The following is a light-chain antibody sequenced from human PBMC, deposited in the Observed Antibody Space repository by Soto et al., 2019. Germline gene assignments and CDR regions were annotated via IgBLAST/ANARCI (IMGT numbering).Light chain of an antibody. CDR1: QSISIY. J-gene: IGKJ4*01. V-gene: IGKV1-39*01. CDR2: AAS. Sequence: DIQMTQSPSSLSASVGDRVTITCRASQSISIYLNWYQQKPGKAPKLLIYAASSLQSGVPSRFSGSGSGTDFTLTISSLQSEDSATYYCQQSYSTPLTFGGGTKVDIK. CDR3: QQSYSTPLT.